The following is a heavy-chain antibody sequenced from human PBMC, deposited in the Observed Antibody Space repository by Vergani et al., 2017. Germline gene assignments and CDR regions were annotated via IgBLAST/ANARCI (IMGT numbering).Heavy chain of an antibody. Sequence: QITLKESGPTLVKPTQTLTLTCTFSGFSLSTSGVGVGWIRQPPGKALEWLALIYWNDDKRYSPSLKSRLTITKDTSKNQVVLTMTNMDPVDTATYYCSHKATMFRGVIFEYWGQGTLVTVYS. D-gene: IGHD3-10*01. CDR2: IYWNDDK. CDR3: SHKATMFRGVIFEY. V-gene: IGHV2-5*01. J-gene: IGHJ4*02. CDR1: GFSLSTSGVG.